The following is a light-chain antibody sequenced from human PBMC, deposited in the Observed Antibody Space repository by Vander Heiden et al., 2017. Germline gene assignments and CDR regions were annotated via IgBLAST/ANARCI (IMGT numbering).Light chain of an antibody. CDR2: ATS. CDR1: QGISSTY. J-gene: IGKJ2*01. CDR3: QQYCGSHMYT. Sequence: EIVLTQSPATLSVSPGERVTLSCRASQGISSTYLAWYQQKPGQAPRLLIYATSSRATAIPDRFSGSGSGTDFTLTISRLEPEDFAVYYCQQYCGSHMYTFGPGTKLEIK. V-gene: IGKV3-20*01.